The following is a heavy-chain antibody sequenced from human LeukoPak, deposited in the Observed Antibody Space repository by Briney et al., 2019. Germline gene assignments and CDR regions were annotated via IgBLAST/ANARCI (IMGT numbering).Heavy chain of an antibody. CDR1: GFIVSSNY. CDR3: ARVHSSSWYVGY. V-gene: IGHV3-53*01. D-gene: IGHD6-13*01. Sequence: GGSLRLSCAASGFIVSSNYMSWVRQAPGKGLEWVSIIYSGGNTYYADSVKGRFTISRDNSKNTLYLQMNSLRAEDTAVYYCARVHSSSWYVGYWGQGTLVTVSS. J-gene: IGHJ4*02. CDR2: IYSGGNT.